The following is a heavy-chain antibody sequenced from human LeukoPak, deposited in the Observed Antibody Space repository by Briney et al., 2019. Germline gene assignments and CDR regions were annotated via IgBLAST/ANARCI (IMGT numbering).Heavy chain of an antibody. CDR2: IYTSGST. CDR3: ARAAADIAAAGRNYYYGMDV. Sequence: SETLSLTCAVYGGSFSGYYWSWIRQPAGKGLEWIGRIYTSGSTNYNPSLKSRVTMSVDTSKNQFSLKLSSVTAADTAVYYCARAAADIAAAGRNYYYGMDVWGQGTTVTVSS. D-gene: IGHD6-13*01. CDR1: GGSFSGYY. J-gene: IGHJ6*02. V-gene: IGHV4-59*10.